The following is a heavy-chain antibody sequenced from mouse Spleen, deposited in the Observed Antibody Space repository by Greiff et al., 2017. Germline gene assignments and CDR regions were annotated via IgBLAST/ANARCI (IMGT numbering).Heavy chain of an antibody. J-gene: IGHJ2*01. CDR2: IDPSDSYT. Sequence: QVQLQQPGAELVKPGASVKLSCKASGYTFTSYWMQWVKQRPGQGLEWIGEIDPSDSYTNYNQKFKGKATLTVDTSSSTAYMQLSSLTSEDSAVYYCASYYSYDYWGQGTTLTVSS. CDR3: ASYYSYDY. D-gene: IGHD2-12*01. V-gene: IGHV1-50*01. CDR1: GYTFTSYW.